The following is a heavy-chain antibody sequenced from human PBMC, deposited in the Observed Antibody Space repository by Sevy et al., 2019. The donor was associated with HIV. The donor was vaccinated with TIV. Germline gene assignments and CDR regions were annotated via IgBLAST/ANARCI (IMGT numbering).Heavy chain of an antibody. CDR1: GFSFSSYG. CDR3: VKEGGGGGGDH. Sequence: GGSLRLSCAASGFSFSSYGMHWVRQAPGKGLEWMSYIQYDGSNKDYADSVKGRFTISRDNPKNTLYLKMNSLRVEDTAVFYCVKEGGGGGGDHWGQGTLVTVSS. D-gene: IGHD3-16*01. J-gene: IGHJ4*02. V-gene: IGHV3-30*02. CDR2: IQYDGSNK.